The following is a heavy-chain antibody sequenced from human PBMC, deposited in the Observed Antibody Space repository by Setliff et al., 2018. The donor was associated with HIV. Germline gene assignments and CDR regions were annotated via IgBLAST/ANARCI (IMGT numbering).Heavy chain of an antibody. CDR2: IIPIPGVR. V-gene: IGHV1-69*10. Sequence: SVKVSCKVSGGTFSSYAIIWVRQAPGEGLEWMGGIIPIPGVRNYAQKFQGRVTITADKSTSTAYMELRSLRSEDPAVYYCARGGHRLVVVTTIRPYYLDYWGQGTLVTVSS. CDR3: ARGGHRLVVVTTIRPYYLDY. J-gene: IGHJ4*02. D-gene: IGHD2-21*02. CDR1: GGTFSSYA.